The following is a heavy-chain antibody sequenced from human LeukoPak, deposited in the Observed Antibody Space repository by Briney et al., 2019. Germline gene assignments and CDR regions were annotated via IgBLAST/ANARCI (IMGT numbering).Heavy chain of an antibody. Sequence: SQTLSLTCAVSGGSISSGGYSWSWIRQPPGTGLEWIGFIYHSGSTYYNPSLKSRVTISVDRSKNQFSLKLSSVTAADTAVYYCARAPGSYDYVWGSYRYTYFDYWGQGTLVTVSS. V-gene: IGHV4-30-2*01. CDR1: GGSISSGGYS. J-gene: IGHJ4*02. D-gene: IGHD3-16*02. CDR2: IYHSGST. CDR3: ARAPGSYDYVWGSYRYTYFDY.